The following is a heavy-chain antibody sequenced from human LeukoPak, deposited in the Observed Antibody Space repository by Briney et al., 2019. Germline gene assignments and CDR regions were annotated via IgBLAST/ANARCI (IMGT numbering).Heavy chain of an antibody. J-gene: IGHJ4*02. CDR1: GGSISSSSYY. CDR2: IYYSGST. CDR3: ARVYSSGGGTVFDY. V-gene: IGHV4-39*07. D-gene: IGHD6-19*01. Sequence: SETLSLTCTVSGGSISSSSYYWGWIRQPPGKGLEWIGSIYYSGSTYYNPSLKSRVTISVDTSKNQFSLKLSSVTAADTAVYYCARVYSSGGGTVFDYWGQGTLVTVSS.